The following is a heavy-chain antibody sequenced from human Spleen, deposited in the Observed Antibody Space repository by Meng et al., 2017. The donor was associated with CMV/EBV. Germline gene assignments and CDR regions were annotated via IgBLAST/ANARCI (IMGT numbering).Heavy chain of an antibody. CDR3: ARGPTRSSSWYNWFDP. D-gene: IGHD6-13*01. J-gene: IGHJ5*02. Sequence: SGYTFTSYDINGVRQATGQGLEWMGWMNPNSGNTGYAQKCQGRVTIPRNTSISTAYMELSSLRSEDTVVYYCARGPTRSSSWYNWFDPWGQGTLVTVSS. V-gene: IGHV1-8*03. CDR1: GYTFTSYD. CDR2: MNPNSGNT.